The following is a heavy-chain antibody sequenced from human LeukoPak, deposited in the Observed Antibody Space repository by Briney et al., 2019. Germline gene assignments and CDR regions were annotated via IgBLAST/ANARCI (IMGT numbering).Heavy chain of an antibody. CDR2: ISSSSSTI. V-gene: IGHV3-48*01. J-gene: IGHJ4*02. CDR1: GFTFSSHS. Sequence: QPGGSLRLSCAASGFTFSSHSMNWVRQAPGKGLEWVSYISSSSSTIYYADSVKGRFTISRDNAKNSLYLQMNSLRAEDTAVYYCARDWGDYGDYIGDWGQGTLVTVSS. D-gene: IGHD4-17*01. CDR3: ARDWGDYGDYIGD.